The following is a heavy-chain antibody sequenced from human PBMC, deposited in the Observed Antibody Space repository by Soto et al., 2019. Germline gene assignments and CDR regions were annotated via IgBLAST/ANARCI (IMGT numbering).Heavy chain of an antibody. CDR3: ARDLGTSPGYYYYYGMDV. D-gene: IGHD2-2*01. CDR1: GFTFSSYA. CDR2: ISYDGSNK. V-gene: IGHV3-30-3*01. Sequence: QVQLVESGGGVVQPRRSLRLSCAASGFTFSSYAMHWVRQAPGKGLEWVAVISYDGSNKYYADSVKGRFTISRDNSKNTLYLQMNSLRAEDTAVYYCARDLGTSPGYYYYYGMDVWGQGTTVTVSS. J-gene: IGHJ6*02.